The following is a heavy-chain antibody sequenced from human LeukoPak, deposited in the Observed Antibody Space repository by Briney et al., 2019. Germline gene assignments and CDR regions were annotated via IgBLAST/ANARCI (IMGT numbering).Heavy chain of an antibody. J-gene: IGHJ4*02. D-gene: IGHD1-26*01. V-gene: IGHV4-38-2*02. CDR3: ARDLWGTTTPDY. CDR2: IYHSGIT. CDR1: GYSFSSGYY. Sequence: KSSETLSRTCTVSGYSFSSGYYWGWIRQPPGKGLEWIGSIYHSGITYYNPSLKSRVTISLDTSKNQFSLKLSSVTAADTAVYYCARDLWGTTTPDYWGQGTLVTVSS.